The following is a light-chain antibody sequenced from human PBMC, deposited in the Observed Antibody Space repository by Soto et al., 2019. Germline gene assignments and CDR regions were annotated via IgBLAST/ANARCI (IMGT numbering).Light chain of an antibody. J-gene: IGKJ1*01. CDR3: QRYNTYSRT. CDR2: EAS. V-gene: IGKV1-5*03. CDR1: QSISTW. Sequence: DIQMTQSPSTLSASLGDRVTITCRASQSISTWLAWYQQKPGKAPKLLIYEASSLQGGVPSRFSGSGSGTEFPLTISSLQPDDFATYYCQRYNTYSRTFGQGTKVEIK.